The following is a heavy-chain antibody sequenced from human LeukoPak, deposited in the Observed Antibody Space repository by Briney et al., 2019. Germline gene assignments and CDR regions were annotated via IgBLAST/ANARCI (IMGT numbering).Heavy chain of an antibody. CDR1: GFTFSSYA. V-gene: IGHV3-23*01. D-gene: IGHD4-17*01. CDR3: AKDGSDYGDLYYFDY. CDR2: ISGSGGST. J-gene: IGHJ4*02. Sequence: QPGGSLGLSCAASGFTFSSYAMSWVRQAPGKGLEWVSAISGSGGSTYYADSVKGRFTISRDNSKNTLYLQMNSLRAEDTAVYYCAKDGSDYGDLYYFDYWGQGTLVTVSS.